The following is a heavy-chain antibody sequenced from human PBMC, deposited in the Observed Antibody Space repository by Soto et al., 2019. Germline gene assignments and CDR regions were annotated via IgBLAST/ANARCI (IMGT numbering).Heavy chain of an antibody. CDR2: IFPGDSDT. D-gene: IGHD4-17*01. CDR1: GFSLNTYW. J-gene: IGHJ6*02. CDR3: ARQGPPYGSSDYYYGMDV. Sequence: PGAFLKISCKASGFSLNTYWIAWVRQMPGKGLEWMGAIFPGDSDTKYSPLFEGQVTIATDRSTSTAYVQWDSLRASDSAIYYCARQGPPYGSSDYYYGMDVWGPGTTVTVSS. V-gene: IGHV5-51*01.